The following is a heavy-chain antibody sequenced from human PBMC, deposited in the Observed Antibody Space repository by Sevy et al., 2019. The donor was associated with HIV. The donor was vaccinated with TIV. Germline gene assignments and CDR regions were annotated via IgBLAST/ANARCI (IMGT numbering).Heavy chain of an antibody. D-gene: IGHD1-26*01. J-gene: IGHJ4*02. CDR3: AGMPDGYYLGLDY. CDR1: GGSVTSGSYY. Sequence: SETLSLTCTVSGGSVTSGSYYWSWIRQPPGKGLEWIGYFYSSGTIKSNPSLSSRVTISVDTCKNQLSLKLNSVTAADTTVYYCAGMPDGYYLGLDYWGQGSLVTVSS. V-gene: IGHV4-61*01. CDR2: FYSSGTI.